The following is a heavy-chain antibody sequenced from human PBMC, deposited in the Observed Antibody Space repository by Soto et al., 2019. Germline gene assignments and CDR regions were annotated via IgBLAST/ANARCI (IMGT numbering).Heavy chain of an antibody. CDR1: GYTFTSYD. CDR3: ARDLCSSTSCKLDS. V-gene: IGHV1-8*01. Sequence: QVQLVQSGAELRKPGASVKVSCEASGYTFTSYDIYWVRQATGQGLEWMGWMNPNTGNAGYAQKFQGRVTVTSDTSINTVYMELRSLRSDDTAVYYCARDLCSSTSCKLDSWGQGTLVTVSS. CDR2: MNPNTGNA. D-gene: IGHD2-2*01. J-gene: IGHJ4*02.